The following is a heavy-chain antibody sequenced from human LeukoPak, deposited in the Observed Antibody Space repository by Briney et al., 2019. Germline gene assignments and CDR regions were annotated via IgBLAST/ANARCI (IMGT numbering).Heavy chain of an antibody. CDR2: IIPIFGTA. J-gene: IGHJ4*02. CDR3: ATPERD. Sequence: GASVKVSCKASGYTFTSYGISWVRQAPGQGLEWMGGIIPIFGTANYAQKFQGRVTITADESTSTAYMELSSLRSEDTAVYYCATPERDWGQGTLVTVSS. V-gene: IGHV1-69*13. CDR1: GYTFTSYG.